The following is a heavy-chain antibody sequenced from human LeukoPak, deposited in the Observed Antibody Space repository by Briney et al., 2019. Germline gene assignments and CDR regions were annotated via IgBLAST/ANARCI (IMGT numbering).Heavy chain of an antibody. Sequence: GGSLRLSCAASGFTFSSYAMSWVRQAPGKGLEWVSAISGSGGSTYYADSVKGRFTISRDNSRNTLYLQMNSLRAEDAAVYYCAKLRGYSGYDFFLSWGQGTLVTVSS. CDR3: AKLRGYSGYDFFLS. J-gene: IGHJ5*02. V-gene: IGHV3-23*01. D-gene: IGHD5-12*01. CDR2: ISGSGGST. CDR1: GFTFSSYA.